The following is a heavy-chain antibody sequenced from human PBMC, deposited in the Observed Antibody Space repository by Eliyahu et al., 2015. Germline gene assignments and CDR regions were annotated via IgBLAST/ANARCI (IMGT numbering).Heavy chain of an antibody. J-gene: IGHJ4*02. D-gene: IGHD5-24*01. CDR3: AKGTQYGYNELDDYFDY. CDR2: ISGSGGST. V-gene: IGHV3-23*01. CDR1: GFTFSSYA. Sequence: EVQLLESGGGLVQPGGSLRLSCAASGFTFSSYAMSWVRQAPGKGLEWVSAISGSGGSTYYADSVKGRFTISRDNSKNTLYLQMNSLRAEDTAVYYCAKGTQYGYNELDDYFDYWGQGTLVTVSS.